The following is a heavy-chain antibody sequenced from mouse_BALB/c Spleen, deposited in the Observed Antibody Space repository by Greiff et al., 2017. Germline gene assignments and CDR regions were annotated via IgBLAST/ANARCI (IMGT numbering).Heavy chain of an antibody. CDR2: INPYNGDT. D-gene: IGHD1-1*01. J-gene: IGHJ1*01. CDR3: RRSPYYCGRSCWYFDV. Sequence: EAQLQQSGPELVKPGASVKISCKASGYSFTGYFMNWVKQSHGKSLEWIGRINPYNGDTFYNQKFKGKATLTVDKSSSTAHMELLRLTSEDSAVYYCRRSPYYCGRSCWYFDVWGAGTTVTVSS. CDR1: GYSFTGYF. V-gene: IGHV1-37*01.